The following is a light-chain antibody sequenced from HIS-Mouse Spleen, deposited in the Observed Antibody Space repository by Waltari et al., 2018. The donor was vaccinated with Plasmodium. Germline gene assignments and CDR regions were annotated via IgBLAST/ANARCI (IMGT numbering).Light chain of an antibody. V-gene: IGKV3-15*01. CDR2: GAS. Sequence: EIVMTQSPATLSVSPGERATLSCRASQRVSSNLAWYQQKPGQAPRLLIYGASTRATGIPARFSGSVSGTEFTLTISSLQSEDFAVYYCQQYNNPRTTFGQGTKLEIK. J-gene: IGKJ2*01. CDR3: QQYNNPRTT. CDR1: QRVSSN.